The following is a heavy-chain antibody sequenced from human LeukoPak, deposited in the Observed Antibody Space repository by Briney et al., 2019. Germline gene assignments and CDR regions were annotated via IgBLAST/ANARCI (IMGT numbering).Heavy chain of an antibody. J-gene: IGHJ5*02. D-gene: IGHD1-1*01. V-gene: IGHV3-11*06. CDR3: ARGDNWNDQGDWFDP. CDR2: ISGSNNDA. CDR1: GFTFSDYY. Sequence: GGSLRLSCAASGFTFSDYYMTWIRQAPGKGLEYVSYISGSNNDATYADSVKGRFTISRDNSKNTLYLQMNSLRAEDTAVYYCARGDNWNDQGDWFDPWGQGTLVTVSS.